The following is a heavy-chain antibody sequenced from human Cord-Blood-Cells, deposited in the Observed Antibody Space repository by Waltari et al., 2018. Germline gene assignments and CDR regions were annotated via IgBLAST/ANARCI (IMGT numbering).Heavy chain of an antibody. D-gene: IGHD4-17*01. CDR1: GYTFTSYA. CDR3: ARGGDYGDYAEYFQH. V-gene: IGHV1-3*01. J-gene: IGHJ1*01. CDR2: INAGNGNT. Sequence: QVQLVQSGAEVKKPGASVKVSCKASGYTFTSYAMHWVRQAPGQRLEWMGGINAGNGNTKYSQKFQGRVTITRDTSASTADMELSSLRSEDTAVYDCARGGDYGDYAEYFQHWGQGTLVTVSS.